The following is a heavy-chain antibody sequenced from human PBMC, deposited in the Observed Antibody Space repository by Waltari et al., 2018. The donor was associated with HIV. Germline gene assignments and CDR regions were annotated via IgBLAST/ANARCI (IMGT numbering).Heavy chain of an antibody. J-gene: IGHJ4*02. D-gene: IGHD3-16*01. V-gene: IGHV3-73*02. CDR2: IRSRGNRYAT. CDR1: GFPFSASA. CDR3: TRALAY. Sequence: EVQLVESGGGLVQPGGSVRVSCAASGFPFSASAIHWVRQASGKGLEWVGRIRSRGNRYATAYGASVKGRFTVSRDDSKNTAYLQMNNLKTEDTAVYYCTRALAYWGQGTLVTVSP.